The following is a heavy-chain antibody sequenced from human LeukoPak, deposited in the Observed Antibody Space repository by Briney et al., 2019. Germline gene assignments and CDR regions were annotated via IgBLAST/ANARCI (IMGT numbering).Heavy chain of an antibody. CDR3: ARDAYTVAGTRNRGYFQH. D-gene: IGHD6-19*01. CDR2: INTNTGNP. Sequence: APVKVSCKASGYTFTSYAMNWVRQAPGQGLEWMGWINTNTGNPTYAQGFTGRFVFSLDTSVSTAYLQISSLKAEDTAVYYCARDAYTVAGTRNRGYFQHWGQGTLVTVSS. J-gene: IGHJ1*01. CDR1: GYTFTSYA. V-gene: IGHV7-4-1*02.